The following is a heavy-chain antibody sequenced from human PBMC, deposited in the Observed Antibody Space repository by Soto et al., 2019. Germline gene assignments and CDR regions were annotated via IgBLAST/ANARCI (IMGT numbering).Heavy chain of an antibody. CDR3: ARETRYFDWLPDQDYYYYGMDV. CDR2: ISAYNGNT. Sequence: GASVQVSCKASGYTFTSYGISWVRQAPGQGLEWMGWISAYNGNTNYAQKLQGRVTMTTDTSTSTAYMELRSLRSDDTAVYYCARETRYFDWLPDQDYYYYGMDVWGQGTTVTVS. V-gene: IGHV1-18*04. CDR1: GYTFTSYG. J-gene: IGHJ6*02. D-gene: IGHD3-9*01.